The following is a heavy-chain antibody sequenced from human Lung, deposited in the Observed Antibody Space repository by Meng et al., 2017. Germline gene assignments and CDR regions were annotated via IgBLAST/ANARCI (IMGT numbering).Heavy chain of an antibody. D-gene: IGHD4-11*01. Sequence: VRHQQWGEGLLKPSETLSLTCVVSGGSFSDYYWSWIRQPPGKGLEWIGEINHSGSTNYNPSLESRATISVDTSQNNLSLKLSSVTAADSAVYYCARGPTTMAHDFDYWGQGTLVTVSS. CDR1: GGSFSDYY. CDR2: INHSGST. CDR3: ARGPTTMAHDFDY. V-gene: IGHV4-34*01. J-gene: IGHJ4*02.